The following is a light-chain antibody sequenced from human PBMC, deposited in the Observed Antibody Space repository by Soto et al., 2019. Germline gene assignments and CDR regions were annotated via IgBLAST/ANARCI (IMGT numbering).Light chain of an antibody. CDR1: QNINTS. V-gene: IGKV1-39*01. Sequence: DIQMTQSPSSLSASVGDIVTITCRASQNINTSLNWYQQKAGKAPKLLIYAASTLQSGVPSRFSGSGSGTDFTLAISSLQPEDFAAYYCQHSSTFGQGTKVEIK. J-gene: IGKJ2*01. CDR3: QHSST. CDR2: AAS.